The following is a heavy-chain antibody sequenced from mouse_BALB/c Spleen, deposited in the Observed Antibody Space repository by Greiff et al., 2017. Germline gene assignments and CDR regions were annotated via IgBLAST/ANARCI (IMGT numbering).Heavy chain of an antibody. D-gene: IGHD2-2*01. CDR2: ILPGSGST. CDR3: ASGGYDGWFAY. Sequence: VKLQESGAELMKPGASVKISCKATGYTFSSYWIEWVKQRPGHGLEWIGEILPGSGSTNYNEKFKGKATFTADTSSNTAYMQLSSLTSEDSAVYYCASGGYDGWFAYWGQGTLVTVSA. J-gene: IGHJ3*01. V-gene: IGHV1-9*01. CDR1: GYTFSSYW.